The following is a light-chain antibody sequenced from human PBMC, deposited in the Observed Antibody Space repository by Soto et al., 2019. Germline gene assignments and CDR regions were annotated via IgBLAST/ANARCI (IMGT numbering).Light chain of an antibody. V-gene: IGLV2-11*01. J-gene: IGLJ1*01. CDR1: SSDVGGYNY. Sequence: QSALTQPRSVSGSPGQSVTISCTGTSSDVGGYNYVSWYQQHPGKAPKLMIYEVSKRPSGVPDRFSGSKSGNMASLTVSGLQAEDEADYYCTSYAGSRYVFGTGTKLTVL. CDR2: EVS. CDR3: TSYAGSRYV.